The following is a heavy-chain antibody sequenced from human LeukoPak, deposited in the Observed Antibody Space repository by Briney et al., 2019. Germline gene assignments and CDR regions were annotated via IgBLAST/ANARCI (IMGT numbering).Heavy chain of an antibody. Sequence: PGGSLRLSCAASGFTFSSYSMNWVRQAPGKGLEWVSSISSSSSYIYYADSVKGRFTISRDNAKNSLYLQMNSLRAEDTAVYYCARDRIATPGEYAFDIWGQGTMVTVSS. CDR2: ISSSSSYI. CDR1: GFTFSSYS. J-gene: IGHJ3*02. CDR3: ARDRIATPGEYAFDI. V-gene: IGHV3-21*01. D-gene: IGHD6-13*01.